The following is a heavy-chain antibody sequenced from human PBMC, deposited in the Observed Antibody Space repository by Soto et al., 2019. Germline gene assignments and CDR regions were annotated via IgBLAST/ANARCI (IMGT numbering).Heavy chain of an antibody. CDR1: GFTFSSYS. CDR2: ISSSSSYI. Sequence: GGSLRLSCAASGFTFSSYSMNWVRQAPGKGLEWVSSISSSSSYIYYADSVKGRFTISRDNAKNSLYLQMNSLRAEDTAVYYCASSYSSSYIDYWGQGTMVTVSS. D-gene: IGHD6-6*01. CDR3: ASSYSSSYIDY. V-gene: IGHV3-21*01. J-gene: IGHJ4*02.